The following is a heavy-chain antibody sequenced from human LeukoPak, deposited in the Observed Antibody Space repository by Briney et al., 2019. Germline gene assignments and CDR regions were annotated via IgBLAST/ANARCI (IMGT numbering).Heavy chain of an antibody. J-gene: IGHJ4*02. D-gene: IGHD3-9*01. CDR3: ARGYDWSYFDY. CDR1: GGSISTYY. V-gene: IGHV4-59*01. Sequence: PSETLSLTCTVSGGSISTYYWSWIRQSPGKGLEWIGYIYYSGSTNYNPSLKSRVTISVDTSKNQFSLKLSSVTAADTAVYYCARGYDWSYFDYWGQGTLVTVSS. CDR2: IYYSGST.